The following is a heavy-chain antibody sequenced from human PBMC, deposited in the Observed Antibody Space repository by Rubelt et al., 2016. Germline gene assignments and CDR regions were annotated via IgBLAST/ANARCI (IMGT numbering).Heavy chain of an antibody. CDR1: GYTFTSYG. V-gene: IGHV1-18*01. D-gene: IGHD6-19*01. J-gene: IGHJ3*02. CDR2: NSAYNGNA. CDR3: ARDRTWLVPGLDAFDI. Sequence: QVQLVQSGAEVKKPGASVKVSCKASGYTFTSYGISWVRQAPGQGVEWMGWNSAYNGNANYAQKLQGRVTMTTDTSTSTAYMELRSLRSDDTAVYYCARDRTWLVPGLDAFDIWGQGTMVTVSS.